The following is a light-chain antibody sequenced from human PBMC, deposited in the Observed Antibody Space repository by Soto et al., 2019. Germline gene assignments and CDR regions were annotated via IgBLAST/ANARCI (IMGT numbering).Light chain of an antibody. Sequence: AVCTQEPSLTGSPGGTVTLTFGSSTGAVTNGHYPYWFQQKPGQAPRTLIYDTTNRHSWTPARFSGSLLGGKAALTLSGAQPEDEAEYYCLLSYNGPYVFGTGTKVTVL. CDR2: DTT. CDR1: TGAVTNGHY. CDR3: LLSYNGPYV. J-gene: IGLJ1*01. V-gene: IGLV7-46*01.